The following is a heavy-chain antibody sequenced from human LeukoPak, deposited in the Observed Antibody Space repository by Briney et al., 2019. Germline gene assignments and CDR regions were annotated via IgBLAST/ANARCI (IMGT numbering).Heavy chain of an antibody. D-gene: IGHD6-13*01. CDR2: IYYSGST. CDR3: ARDSSSWATRFDY. J-gene: IGHJ4*02. Sequence: SETLSLACTVSGGSISSSSYYWGWIPQPPGKGLEWIGSIYYSGSTYYNPSLKSRVTISVDTSKNQFSLKLSSVTAADTAVYYCARDSSSWATRFDYWGQGTLVTVSS. CDR1: GGSISSSSYY. V-gene: IGHV4-39*02.